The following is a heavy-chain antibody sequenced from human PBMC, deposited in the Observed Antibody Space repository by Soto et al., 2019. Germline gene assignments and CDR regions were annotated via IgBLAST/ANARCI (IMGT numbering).Heavy chain of an antibody. CDR3: AAEETGPFGGAQVD. V-gene: IGHV4-39*01. D-gene: IGHD3-16*01. CDR2: GYYTGST. Sequence: QLQLQESGPGLVKPSETLSLTCIVSGGSIRSSSYYWGWIRQPPGKGLEWIGSGYYTGSTFYTPSIESRVTVYVDTSKNQFSLKLRSVTAADTAVYFCAAEETGPFGGAQVDWGQGTLVTVSS. J-gene: IGHJ4*02. CDR1: GGSIRSSSYY.